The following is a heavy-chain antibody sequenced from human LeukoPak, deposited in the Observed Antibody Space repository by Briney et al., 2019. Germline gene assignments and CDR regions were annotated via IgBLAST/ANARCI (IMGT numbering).Heavy chain of an antibody. CDR1: GGSFSGYY. CDR3: VRGRVKGKY. V-gene: IGHV4-34*01. D-gene: IGHD2/OR15-2a*01. Sequence: SETLSLTCAVYGGSFSGYYWTWIRQPPGKGLEWIGEINHSGDTNYNPSLKSRVTISVDTSKNQFSLKLSSVTAVDTAVYYCVRGRVKGKYWGQGTLVTVSS. CDR2: INHSGDT. J-gene: IGHJ4*02.